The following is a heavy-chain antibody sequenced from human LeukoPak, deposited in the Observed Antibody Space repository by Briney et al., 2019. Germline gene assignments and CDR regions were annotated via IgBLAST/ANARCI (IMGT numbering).Heavy chain of an antibody. CDR2: INHSGRT. D-gene: IGHD3-22*01. J-gene: IGHJ4*02. Sequence: SETLSLTCAVSGESFIGYFWGWIRQPPGKGREWIGEINHSGRTSYNPPLKSQLSTQVHMYKNPFSLRLTSVTAADTDVYYCARTRGFFDRIGSYQQNPYYFEYWGQGYLVTVSS. CDR1: GESFIGYF. CDR3: ARTRGFFDRIGSYQQNPYYFEY. V-gene: IGHV4-34*01.